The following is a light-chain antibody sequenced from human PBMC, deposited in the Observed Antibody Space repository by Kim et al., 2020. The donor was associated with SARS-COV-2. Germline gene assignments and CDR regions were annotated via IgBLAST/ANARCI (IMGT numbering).Light chain of an antibody. Sequence: ALGQTVSITCQGDSLRSYYASWYQQKPGQAPVLVIYGKNNRPSGIPDRFSGSSSGNTASLTITGAQAEDEADYYCNSRDSSGNHVVFGGRPQLTVL. CDR3: NSRDSSGNHVV. V-gene: IGLV3-19*01. CDR1: SLRSYY. CDR2: GKN. J-gene: IGLJ2*01.